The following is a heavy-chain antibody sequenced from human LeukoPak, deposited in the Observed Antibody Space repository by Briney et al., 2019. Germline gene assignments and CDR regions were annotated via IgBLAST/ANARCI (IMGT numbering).Heavy chain of an antibody. V-gene: IGHV3-23*01. CDR2: ISGSGGST. CDR1: GFTFSSYG. J-gene: IGHJ1*01. D-gene: IGHD3-22*01. Sequence: GGSLRLSCAASGFTFSSYGMSWVRQAPGKGLEWVSAISGSGGSTYYADSVKGRFTISRDNSKNTLYLQMNSLRAEDTAVYYCAKDVNYYDSSGYSISQHWGQGTLVTVSS. CDR3: AKDVNYYDSSGYSISQH.